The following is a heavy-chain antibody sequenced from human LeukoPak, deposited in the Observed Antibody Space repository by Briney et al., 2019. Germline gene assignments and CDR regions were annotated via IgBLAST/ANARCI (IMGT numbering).Heavy chain of an antibody. Sequence: SVKVSCKASGGTFSSYTISWVRQAPGQGLEWMGRIIPILGIANYAQKFQGRVTITADKSTSTAYMELSSLRSENTAVYYCARDDYDSSGYYGWFGPWGQGTLVTVSS. J-gene: IGHJ5*02. CDR3: ARDDYDSSGYYGWFGP. CDR1: GGTFSSYT. V-gene: IGHV1-69*04. D-gene: IGHD3-22*01. CDR2: IIPILGIA.